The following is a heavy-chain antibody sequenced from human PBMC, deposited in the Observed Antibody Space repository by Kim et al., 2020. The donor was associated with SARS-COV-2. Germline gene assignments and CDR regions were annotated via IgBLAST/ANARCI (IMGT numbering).Heavy chain of an antibody. J-gene: IGHJ6*02. Sequence: GGSLRLSCTASGFTFGDYAMSWFRQAPGKGLEWVGFIRSKAYGGTTEYAASVKGRFTISRDDSKSIAYLQMNSLKTEDTAVYYCTRDWFEAVAGTYYYYGMDVWGQGTTVTVSS. D-gene: IGHD6-19*01. V-gene: IGHV3-49*03. CDR1: GFTFGDYA. CDR3: TRDWFEAVAGTYYYYGMDV. CDR2: IRSKAYGGTT.